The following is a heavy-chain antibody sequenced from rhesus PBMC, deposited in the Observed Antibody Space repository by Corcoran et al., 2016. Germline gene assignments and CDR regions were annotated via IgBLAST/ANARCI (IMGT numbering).Heavy chain of an antibody. Sequence: QVQLQESGPGLVKPSETLSLTCAVSGGSVSGYYWCWIRQPPGKGLEWIGTIRRSSGRTDYNPSLKSRVSISTDTSKHQFSLRLSSVTAAATAVYYCARERVQWVPFDYWGQGVLVTVSS. J-gene: IGHJ4*01. V-gene: IGHV4-165*01. CDR3: ARERVQWVPFDY. CDR1: GGSVSGYY. CDR2: IRRSSGRT. D-gene: IGHD5-24*01.